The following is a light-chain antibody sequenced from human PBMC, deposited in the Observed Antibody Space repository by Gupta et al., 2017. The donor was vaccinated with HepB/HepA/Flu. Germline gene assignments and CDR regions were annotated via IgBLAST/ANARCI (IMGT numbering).Light chain of an antibody. J-gene: IGLJ3*02. CDR3: CSYAGYGLCV. CDR2: QVT. Sequence: QSALTQPASVSGSPGQSITISCTGSTNDVGSGDLVSWYQQHPGKVPKLMIYQVTKRPSGVSNLFSGFKSGKTASMTISGLQAEDEADYYCCSYAGYGLCVFGVGTKLTVL. CDR1: TNDVGSGDL. V-gene: IGLV2-23*02.